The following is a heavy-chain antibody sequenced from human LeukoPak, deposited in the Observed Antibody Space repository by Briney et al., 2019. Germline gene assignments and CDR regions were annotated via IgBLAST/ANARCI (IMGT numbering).Heavy chain of an antibody. CDR1: GGSISSSSYY. CDR3: ARDLVKEKPSGGFYYYGMDV. J-gene: IGHJ6*02. V-gene: IGHV4-39*07. CDR2: IYYNGST. Sequence: PSETLSLTCTVSGGSISSSSYYWGWIRQPPGKGLEWIGSIYYNGSTHHNPSLKSRVTISGDTSKNQFSLKVISVTAADTAVYYCARDLVKEKPSGGFYYYGMDVWGQGTTVTVSS. D-gene: IGHD1-26*01.